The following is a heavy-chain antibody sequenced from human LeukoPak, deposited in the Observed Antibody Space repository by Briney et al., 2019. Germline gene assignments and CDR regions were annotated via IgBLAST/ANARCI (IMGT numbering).Heavy chain of an antibody. J-gene: IGHJ4*02. CDR2: INHSGST. V-gene: IGHV4-34*01. Sequence: SETLSLTCAVYGGSFSGYYWSWIRQPPGKGLEWIGEINHSGSTNYNPSLKSRVTISVDTSKNQFSLKLSSVTAADTAVYFCARQESGSGYFFDSWGQGTLVTVSS. CDR3: ARQESGSGYFFDS. D-gene: IGHD3-3*01. CDR1: GGSFSGYY.